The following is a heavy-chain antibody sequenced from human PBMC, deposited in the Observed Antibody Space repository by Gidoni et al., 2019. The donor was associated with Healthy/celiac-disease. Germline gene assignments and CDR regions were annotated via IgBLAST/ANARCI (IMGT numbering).Heavy chain of an antibody. CDR1: GGSISRSSYY. Sequence: QLHLQESGPGLVQPSETLSLTCPVSGGSISRSSYYWGWIRQPPGKGLEWIGSIYYSGSTYYNPSLKSRVTIAVDTSKNQFSLKLSSVTAADTAVYYCARRRDYGDHGAFDYWGQGTLVTVSS. V-gene: IGHV4-39*01. D-gene: IGHD4-17*01. CDR3: ARRRDYGDHGAFDY. J-gene: IGHJ4*02. CDR2: IYYSGST.